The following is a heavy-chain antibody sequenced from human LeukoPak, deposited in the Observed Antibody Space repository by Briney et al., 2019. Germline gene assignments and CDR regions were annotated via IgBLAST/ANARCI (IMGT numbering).Heavy chain of an antibody. Sequence: GGSLRLSCAASGFTFSTYAMSWVRQAPGKGLEWVSTISGSGGGTYFADSVKGRFTISRDNSKNTLYLQMNNLRAEDTAVYYCAKGVDYGSDLGGFDYWGQGTLVTVSS. J-gene: IGHJ4*02. D-gene: IGHD4-17*01. CDR3: AKGVDYGSDLGGFDY. V-gene: IGHV3-23*01. CDR1: GFTFSTYA. CDR2: ISGSGGGT.